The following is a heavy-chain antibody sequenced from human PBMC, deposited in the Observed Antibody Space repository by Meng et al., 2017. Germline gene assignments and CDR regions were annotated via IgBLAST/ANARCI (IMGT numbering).Heavy chain of an antibody. Sequence: SETLSLTCTVSGGSISSYYWSWIRQPPGKGLEWIGYIYYSGSTNYNPSLKSRVTISVDTSKNQFSLKLSSVTAADTAVYYCARVIYYDARSAFDIWGQGIMVTVSS. V-gene: IGHV4-59*01. CDR1: GGSISSYY. J-gene: IGHJ3*02. D-gene: IGHD4/OR15-4a*01. CDR3: ARVIYYDARSAFDI. CDR2: IYYSGST.